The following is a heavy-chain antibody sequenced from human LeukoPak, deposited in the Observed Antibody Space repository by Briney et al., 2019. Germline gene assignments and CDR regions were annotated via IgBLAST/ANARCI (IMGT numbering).Heavy chain of an antibody. CDR2: ISSSGATK. V-gene: IGHV3-48*03. J-gene: IGHJ4*02. CDR3: AKGPLLWD. CDR1: GFTFSSYE. Sequence: GGSLRLSCAASGFTFSSYEMNWVRQAPGNGLEWISYISSSGATKYYADSVKGRFTISRDNSKNTLYLHMNSLRAEDTAVYYCAKGPLLWDWGQGTLVTVSS. D-gene: IGHD2/OR15-2a*01.